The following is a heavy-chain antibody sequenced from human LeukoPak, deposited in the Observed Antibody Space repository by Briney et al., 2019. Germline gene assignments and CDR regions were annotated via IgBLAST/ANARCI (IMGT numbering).Heavy chain of an antibody. Sequence: PSQTLSLTGTVSGGSISSGSYYWSWIRQPAGKGLEWIGRIYTSGSTNYNPFLKSRVTISVDTSKNQFSLKLSSVTAADTAVYYCARVPPDIAAAVYYWGQGTLVTVSS. CDR2: IYTSGST. CDR1: GGSISSGSYY. CDR3: ARVPPDIAAAVYY. J-gene: IGHJ4*02. V-gene: IGHV4-61*02. D-gene: IGHD6-13*01.